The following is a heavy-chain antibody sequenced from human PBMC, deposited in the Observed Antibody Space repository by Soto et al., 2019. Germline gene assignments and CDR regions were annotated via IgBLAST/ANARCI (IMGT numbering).Heavy chain of an antibody. D-gene: IGHD3-10*01. Sequence: GGSLRLSCAASGFTFSSYAMSWVRQAPGKGLEWVSAISGSGGSTYYADSVKGRFTTSRDNSKNTLYLQMNSLRAEDTAVYYCAKDLPFYGSGSYHLFDYWGQGTLVTVSS. CDR3: AKDLPFYGSGSYHLFDY. CDR2: ISGSGGST. V-gene: IGHV3-23*01. CDR1: GFTFSSYA. J-gene: IGHJ4*02.